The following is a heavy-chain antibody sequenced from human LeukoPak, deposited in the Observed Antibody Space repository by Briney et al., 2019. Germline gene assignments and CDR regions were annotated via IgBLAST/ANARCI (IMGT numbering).Heavy chain of an antibody. CDR3: AGAHPYYYDSSGYYKGAFAY. V-gene: IGHV1-69*01. J-gene: IGHJ4*02. CDR1: GGTFSSYA. Sequence: SVKVSCKASGGTFSSYAISSVRQTPGQEREWMGVIFPIFGTANYAQKLQGRVTMTADECTSKAYMGLSSLRSDDMAVYYCAGAHPYYYDSSGYYKGAFAYWGQGTLVTVSS. CDR2: IFPIFGTA. D-gene: IGHD3-22*01.